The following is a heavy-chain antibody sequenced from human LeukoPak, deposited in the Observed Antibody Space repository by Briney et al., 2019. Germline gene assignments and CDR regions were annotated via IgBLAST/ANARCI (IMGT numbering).Heavy chain of an antibody. CDR1: GFTFSSYS. V-gene: IGHV3-21*01. CDR2: ISSSSSYI. Sequence: GGSLRLSCAASGFTFSSYSMTWVRQAPGKGLEWVSSISSSSSYIYYADSVKGRFTISRDNAKNSLYLQMNSLRAEDTAVYYCARDYSSSWGSSAFDIWGQGTMVTVSS. CDR3: ARDYSSSWGSSAFDI. D-gene: IGHD6-13*01. J-gene: IGHJ3*02.